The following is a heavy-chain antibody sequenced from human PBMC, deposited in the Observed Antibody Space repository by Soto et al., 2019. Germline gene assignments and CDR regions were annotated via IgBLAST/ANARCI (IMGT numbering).Heavy chain of an antibody. Sequence: QITLKESGPTLVKPTQTLTLTCAFSGFSLTTSGVGVGWIRQPPGKALEWLALIYWDDDKRYSPSLRNRLTITKDTSKSQVVLTMTNMDPVDTATYCCAHRLYYCTGGSCYQAFDHWGQGTLVTVSS. D-gene: IGHD2-15*01. CDR1: GFSLTTSGVG. CDR3: AHRLYYCTGGSCYQAFDH. V-gene: IGHV2-5*02. J-gene: IGHJ4*02. CDR2: IYWDDDK.